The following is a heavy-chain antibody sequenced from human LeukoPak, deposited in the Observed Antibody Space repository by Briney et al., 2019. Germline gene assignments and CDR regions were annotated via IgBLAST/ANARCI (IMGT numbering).Heavy chain of an antibody. J-gene: IGHJ4*02. CDR2: INHSGST. CDR3: ARRYRDYFDH. D-gene: IGHD3-16*02. Sequence: SETLSLTCAVYGGSFSGYYWSWIRQPPGKGLEWIGEINHSGSTNYNPSLKSRVTISVDTSKNQFSLKLSSVTAADTAVYYCARRYRDYFDHWGQGTLVTVSS. V-gene: IGHV4-34*01. CDR1: GGSFSGYY.